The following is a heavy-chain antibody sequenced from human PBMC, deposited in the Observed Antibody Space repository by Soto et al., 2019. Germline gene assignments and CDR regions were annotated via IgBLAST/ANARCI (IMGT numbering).Heavy chain of an antibody. Sequence: TSETLSLTCAVYGGSFSGYYWSWIRQPPGKGLEWIGEINHSGSTNYNPSLKSRVTISVDTSKNQFSLKLSSVTAADTAVYYCARRRGYSYGSLDYWGQGTLVTVSS. J-gene: IGHJ4*02. CDR3: ARRRGYSYGSLDY. CDR1: GGSFSGYY. V-gene: IGHV4-34*01. CDR2: INHSGST. D-gene: IGHD5-18*01.